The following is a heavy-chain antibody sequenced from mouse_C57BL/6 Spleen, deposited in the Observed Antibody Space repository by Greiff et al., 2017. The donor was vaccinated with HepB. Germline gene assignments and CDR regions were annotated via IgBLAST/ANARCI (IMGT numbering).Heavy chain of an antibody. Sequence: EVQGVESGGGLVQPGGSLSLSCAASGFTFTDYYMSWVRQPPGKALEWLGFIRNKANGYTTVYSASVKGRFTISRDNSQSILYLQMNALRAEDSATYYCARHSPAWFAYWGQGTLVTVSA. J-gene: IGHJ3*01. CDR1: GFTFTDYY. V-gene: IGHV7-3*01. CDR3: ARHSPAWFAY. CDR2: IRNKANGYTT.